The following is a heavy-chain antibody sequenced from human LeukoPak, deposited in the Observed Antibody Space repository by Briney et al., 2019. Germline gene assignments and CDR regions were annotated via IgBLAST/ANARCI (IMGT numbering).Heavy chain of an antibody. Sequence: PGGSLRLSCAASGFSFSSYLMNWVRQAPGKGLEWVANIKHDGSEKNYLDSVKGRFTISRDNSKNTLYLQMNSLRPEDTAVYYCASERDYGASNAFDMWGRGTMVTVSS. J-gene: IGHJ3*02. CDR3: ASERDYGASNAFDM. CDR1: GFSFSSYL. V-gene: IGHV3-7*01. CDR2: IKHDGSEK. D-gene: IGHD4-17*01.